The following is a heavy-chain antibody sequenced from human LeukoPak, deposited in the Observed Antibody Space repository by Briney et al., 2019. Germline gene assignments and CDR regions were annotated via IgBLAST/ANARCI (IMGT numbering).Heavy chain of an antibody. CDR3: ARDPSSSWYAYSAFDI. D-gene: IGHD6-13*01. Sequence: SETLSLTCTVSGGSISSGSYYWSWIRQPAGKGLEWIGRIYTSGSTNYNPSLKSRVTISVDTSKNQFSLKLGSVTAADTAVYYCARDPSSSWYAYSAFDIWGQGTMVTVSS. CDR1: GGSISSGSYY. V-gene: IGHV4-61*02. CDR2: IYTSGST. J-gene: IGHJ3*02.